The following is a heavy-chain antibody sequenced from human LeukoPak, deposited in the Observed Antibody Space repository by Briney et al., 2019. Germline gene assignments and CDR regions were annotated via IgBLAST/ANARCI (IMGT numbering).Heavy chain of an antibody. CDR3: AKVIDSYGQGDI. Sequence: GESLRLSCTASGFTFSSYAMTWVRQAPGKGLEWVSGISISGASTYYADSVKGRFTISRDNSKNTLYLQMNSLRAEDTAVYYCAKVIDSYGQGDIWGQGTMVTVPS. CDR2: ISISGAST. V-gene: IGHV3-23*01. J-gene: IGHJ3*02. CDR1: GFTFSSYA. D-gene: IGHD5-18*01.